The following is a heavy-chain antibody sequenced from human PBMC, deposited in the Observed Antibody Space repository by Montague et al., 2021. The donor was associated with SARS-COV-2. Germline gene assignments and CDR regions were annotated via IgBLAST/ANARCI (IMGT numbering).Heavy chain of an antibody. Sequence: SETLSLTCTVSGGSISSSNYYWDWIRQPPGKGLEWIGSIYDSGSTYYNPSLKSRVTISVDTSKNHFSLKLSSVTAADTAVYYCARRGRKLLPVATTIGGFDIWGQGTRVPVSS. J-gene: IGHJ3*02. CDR2: IYDSGST. V-gene: IGHV4-39*02. CDR1: GGSISSSNYY. D-gene: IGHD5-12*01. CDR3: ARRGRKLLPVATTIGGFDI.